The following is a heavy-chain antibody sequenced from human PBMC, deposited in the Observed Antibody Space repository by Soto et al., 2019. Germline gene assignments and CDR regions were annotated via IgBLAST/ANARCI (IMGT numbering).Heavy chain of an antibody. Sequence: VQLQQWGAGLLKPSETLSLTCAVYDGSFSGYYWSWIRHPPGKGLEWIGEINHSGSTNYNPSLKSRVTRSVDTSKDQFSLQLSSVPAADTAVYYCAREPPIVAEWGQGTLVTVSS. D-gene: IGHD5-12*01. V-gene: IGHV4-34*01. CDR1: DGSFSGYY. J-gene: IGHJ4*02. CDR3: AREPPIVAE. CDR2: INHSGST.